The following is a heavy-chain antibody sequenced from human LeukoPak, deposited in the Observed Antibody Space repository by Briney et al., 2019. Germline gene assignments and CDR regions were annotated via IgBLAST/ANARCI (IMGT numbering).Heavy chain of an antibody. D-gene: IGHD6-19*01. Sequence: SVKVSCKASGGTFSSYAIGWVRQAPGQGLEWMGGIIPIFGTANYAQKFQGRVTITTDESTSTAYMELSSLRSEDTAVYYCARVGGSGWYHYMDVWGKGTTVTVSS. J-gene: IGHJ6*03. CDR3: ARVGGSGWYHYMDV. V-gene: IGHV1-69*05. CDR1: GGTFSSYA. CDR2: IIPIFGTA.